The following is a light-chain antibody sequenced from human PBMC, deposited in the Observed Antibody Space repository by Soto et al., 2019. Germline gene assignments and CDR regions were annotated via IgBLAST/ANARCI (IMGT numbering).Light chain of an antibody. Sequence: DIQMTQSPSSLSASVGDRVTITCRASQSISSYLNWYQQKPGKAPKLLIYAASILKSGVPSRFSGSGSGTDFTLTISRLQPEVSATYYCQQNHNTRAFGQGNKVEIK. CDR3: QQNHNTRA. CDR2: AAS. CDR1: QSISSY. J-gene: IGKJ1*01. V-gene: IGKV1-39*01.